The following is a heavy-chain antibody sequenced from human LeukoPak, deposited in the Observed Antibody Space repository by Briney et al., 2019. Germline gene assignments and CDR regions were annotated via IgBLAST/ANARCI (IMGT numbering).Heavy chain of an antibody. D-gene: IGHD3-3*01. V-gene: IGHV4-39*01. J-gene: IGHJ5*02. CDR2: IYYSGST. CDR1: GGSISSSTNY. CDR3: ARHITIFGVVNIILDWFDP. Sequence: PSETLSLTCTVSGGSISSSTNYWGWIRQPPGKGLEWIGSIYYSGSTYYNPSLKSRVTMSVDTSKNQFSLKLSSVTAADTAVYYCARHITIFGVVNIILDWFDPWGQGTLVTVSS.